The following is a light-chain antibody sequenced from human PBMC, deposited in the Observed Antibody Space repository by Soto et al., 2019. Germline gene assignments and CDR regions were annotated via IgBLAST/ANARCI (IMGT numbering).Light chain of an antibody. V-gene: IGKV1-12*01. CDR1: QGISSW. CDR3: QQAHSFPLT. CDR2: AAS. J-gene: IGKJ4*01. Sequence: DIQMTQSPSSVSASVGDRVTITCRASQGISSWLAWYQQRPGEAPKLLIYAASRLQSGVPSRFRGGGSGTDFTLTISSRQAEDFATYLCQQAHSFPLTFGGGTKVEIK.